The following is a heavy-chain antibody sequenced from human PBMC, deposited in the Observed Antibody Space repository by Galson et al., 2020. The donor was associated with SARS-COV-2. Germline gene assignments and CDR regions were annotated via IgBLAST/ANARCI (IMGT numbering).Heavy chain of an antibody. D-gene: IGHD5-18*01. V-gene: IGHV3-33*01. CDR2: KWNDGSTK. CDR3: AIDSIQLWCDYYYYYGMDV. CDR1: GFTTSSYR. Sequence: LKISSAASGFTTSSYRLHWLRPAPRKGLEWVIVKWNDGSTKYYADSVKGRFTISRDNSNNTLYLQMNSRRAEGTAVYYCAIDSIQLWCDYYYYYGMDVWGQGTTVTVSS. J-gene: IGHJ6*02.